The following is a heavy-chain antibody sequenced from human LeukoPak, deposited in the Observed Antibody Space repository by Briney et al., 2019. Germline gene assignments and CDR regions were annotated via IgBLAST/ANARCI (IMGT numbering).Heavy chain of an antibody. CDR3: ARQGRAVYYYGSGEPIDY. D-gene: IGHD3-10*01. Sequence: ASVKVSCKASGYTFTGYYMHWVRQAPGQGLEWMGWINPNSGGTNYAQKLQGRVTMTTDTSTSTAYMELRSLRSDDTAVYYCARQGRAVYYYGSGEPIDYWGQEPWSPSPQ. J-gene: IGHJ4*01. V-gene: IGHV1-2*02. CDR1: GYTFTGYY. CDR2: INPNSGGT.